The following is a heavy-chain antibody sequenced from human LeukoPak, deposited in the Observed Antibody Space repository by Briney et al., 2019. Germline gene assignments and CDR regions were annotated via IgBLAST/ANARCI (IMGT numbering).Heavy chain of an antibody. J-gene: IGHJ2*01. CDR2: IYYSGST. CDR3: ARDRGGDLFRYFDL. V-gene: IGHV4-30-4*01. Sequence: PSETLSLTCTVSGGSISSGDYYWSWIRQPPGKGLEWIGYIYYSGSTYYNPSLKSRVTISVDTSKNQFSLKLSSVTAADTAVYYCARDRGGDLFRYFDLWGRGTLVTVSS. D-gene: IGHD2-21*02. CDR1: GGSISSGDYY.